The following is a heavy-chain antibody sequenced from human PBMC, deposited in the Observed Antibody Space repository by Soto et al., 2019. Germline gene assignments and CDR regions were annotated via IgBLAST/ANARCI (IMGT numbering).Heavy chain of an antibody. CDR1: GGSFSGYY. D-gene: IGHD2-8*02. CDR3: ARDKFTGLFDY. J-gene: IGHJ4*02. Sequence: QVQLQQWGAGLLKPSETLSLTCAVYGGSFSGYYWTWIRQPPGTGREWIGEINHTGSTNYNPSLKRRVTLSVDTAKNQFSLKLTSVTAADTAVYYCARDKFTGLFDYWGQGTLVTVSS. V-gene: IGHV4-34*01. CDR2: INHTGST.